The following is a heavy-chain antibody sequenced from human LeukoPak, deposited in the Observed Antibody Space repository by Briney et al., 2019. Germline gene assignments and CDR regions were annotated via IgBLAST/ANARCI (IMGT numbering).Heavy chain of an antibody. Sequence: PGRTLRLSCAASGFTFSSYAMHWVRQAPGKGLEWVALIPYDGSNKYYADSVKGRFTVSRDNSKNTLYLQMNSLRAEDTAVYYCARDQFIVGATFGDYWGRGTLVTVSS. J-gene: IGHJ4*02. CDR3: ARDQFIVGATFGDY. CDR2: IPYDGSNK. CDR1: GFTFSSYA. D-gene: IGHD1-26*01. V-gene: IGHV3-30*04.